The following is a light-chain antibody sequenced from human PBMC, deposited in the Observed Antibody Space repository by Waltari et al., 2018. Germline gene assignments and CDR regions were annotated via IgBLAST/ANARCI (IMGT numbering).Light chain of an antibody. J-gene: IGLJ3*02. V-gene: IGLV1-47*01. CDR1: SSDIGSNF. Sequence: QSVLTQPPSVSETPGQRVTISCSGGSSDIGSNFVYWYQHVPGTAPRLLISRTDQRAVRVPDRFSGSKSGTSASLAISGLRPEDEADYYCAAWDGSLSGWVFGGGTKVTVL. CDR3: AAWDGSLSGWV. CDR2: RTD.